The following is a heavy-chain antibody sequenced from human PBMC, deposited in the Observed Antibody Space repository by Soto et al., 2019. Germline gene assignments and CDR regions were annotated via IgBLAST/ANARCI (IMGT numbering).Heavy chain of an antibody. V-gene: IGHV4-39*01. Sequence: QLQLQESGPGLVKPSETLSLTCTVSGGSISSSSYYWGWIRQPPGKGLEWIGSIYYSGSTYYNPSLKSRVTISVDTSKNQFSLKLSSVTAADTAVYYCAGRDYDILTGYEPDYYYYYMDVWGKGTTVTVSS. J-gene: IGHJ6*03. CDR1: GGSISSSSYY. D-gene: IGHD3-9*01. CDR3: AGRDYDILTGYEPDYYYYYMDV. CDR2: IYYSGST.